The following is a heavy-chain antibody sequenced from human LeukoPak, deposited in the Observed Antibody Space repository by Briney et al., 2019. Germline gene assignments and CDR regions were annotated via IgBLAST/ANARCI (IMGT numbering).Heavy chain of an antibody. CDR2: ISYDGSNK. D-gene: IGHD3-3*01. J-gene: IGHJ6*02. CDR3: ARDLGVNYDFWSGYYTGWYYGMDV. V-gene: IGHV3-30-3*01. CDR1: SFIFSGHW. Sequence: GGSLRLSCEGSSFIFSGHWMNWVRQAPGKGLEWVAVISYDGSNKYYAESVKGRFTISRDNSKNTLYLQMNSLRAEDTAVYYCARDLGVNYDFWSGYYTGWYYGMDVWGQGTTVTVSS.